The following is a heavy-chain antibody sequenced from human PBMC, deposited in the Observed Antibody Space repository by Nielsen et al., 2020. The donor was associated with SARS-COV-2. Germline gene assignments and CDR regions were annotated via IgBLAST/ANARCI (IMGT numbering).Heavy chain of an antibody. Sequence: GSLRLSCTVSGGPISSTNYYWGWIRQPPGKGLEWIGSFYYSGSTYYNPSLKSRVTILVDTSKNHFSLKLSSVTAADTAVYYCARLGLGIAPRPNWFDPWGQGTLVIVSS. CDR2: FYYSGST. J-gene: IGHJ5*02. D-gene: IGHD6-6*01. CDR3: ARLGLGIAPRPNWFDP. CDR1: GGPISSTNYY. V-gene: IGHV4-39*02.